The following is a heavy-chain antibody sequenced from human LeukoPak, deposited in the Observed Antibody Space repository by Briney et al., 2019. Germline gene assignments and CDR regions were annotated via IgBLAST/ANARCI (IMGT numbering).Heavy chain of an antibody. D-gene: IGHD5-24*01. CDR3: ARDLMSDGAFDI. V-gene: IGHV3-21*01. CDR2: ISRSSSYI. CDR1: GFTFSDYS. J-gene: IGHJ3*02. Sequence: GGSLRLSCTTSGFTFSDYSMNWVRQAPEKGLEWVSSISRSSSYIYYTDSVEGRFTISRENAKKSLYLQMNSLRVEDTAVYYCARDLMSDGAFDIWGQGTMVTVSS.